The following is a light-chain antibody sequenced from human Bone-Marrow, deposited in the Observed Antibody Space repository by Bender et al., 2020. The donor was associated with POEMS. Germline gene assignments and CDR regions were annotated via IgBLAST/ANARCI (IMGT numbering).Light chain of an antibody. CDR2: YDS. CDR3: QSADISGSWV. V-gene: IGLV3-21*01. Sequence: SYVLTQPPSVSVAPGKTASITCGGNNIGSKSGHWYQQKPGQAPVLVIFYDSGRPSAIPERFSGSISGTTVTLTISGVQAEDEADYYCQSADISGSWVFGGGTKLTVL. CDR1: NIGSKS. J-gene: IGLJ3*02.